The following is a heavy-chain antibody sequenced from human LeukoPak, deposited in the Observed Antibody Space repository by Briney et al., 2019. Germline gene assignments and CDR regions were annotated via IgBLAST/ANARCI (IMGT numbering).Heavy chain of an antibody. J-gene: IGHJ4*02. V-gene: IGHV3-21*01. CDR3: ARETIWWDYDY. CDR2: ISSGSSYI. Sequence: GGSLRLSCAASGFTFSSSSMNWVRQAPGKGLEWVSSISSGSSYIYYADSVKGRFTISRDNAKNSLYLQMNSLRAEDTAVYYCARETIWWDYDYWGQGTLVTVSS. D-gene: IGHD1-26*01. CDR1: GFTFSSSS.